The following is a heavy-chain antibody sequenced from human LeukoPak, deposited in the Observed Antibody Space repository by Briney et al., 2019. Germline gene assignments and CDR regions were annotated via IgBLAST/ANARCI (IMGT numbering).Heavy chain of an antibody. CDR1: GFTFSNYW. CDR3: VTRGWADYYYYMDV. V-gene: IGHV3-74*01. J-gene: IGHJ6*03. Sequence: GGSLRLSCAASGFTFSNYWMHWVRQDPGKGLVWVSFINPDGSTTNYADSVKGRFTISRDNAKNSLYLQMNSLRAEDTAVYYCVTRGWADYYYYMDVWGKGTTVTVSS. CDR2: INPDGSTT. D-gene: IGHD6-19*01.